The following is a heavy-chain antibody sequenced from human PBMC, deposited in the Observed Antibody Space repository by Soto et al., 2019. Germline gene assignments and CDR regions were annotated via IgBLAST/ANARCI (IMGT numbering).Heavy chain of an antibody. CDR3: ARARAYYDILTGYLGWFDP. J-gene: IGHJ5*02. D-gene: IGHD3-9*01. CDR2: IYYSGST. CDR1: GGSISSYY. Sequence: ETLSLTCTVSGGSISSYYWSWIRQPPGKGLEWIGYIYYSGSTNYNPSLKSRVTISVDTSKNQFSLKLSSVTAADTAVYYCARARAYYDILTGYLGWFDPWGQGTLVTVSS. V-gene: IGHV4-59*01.